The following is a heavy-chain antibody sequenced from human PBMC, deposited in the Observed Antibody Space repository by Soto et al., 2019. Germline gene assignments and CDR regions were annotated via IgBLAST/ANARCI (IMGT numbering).Heavy chain of an antibody. D-gene: IGHD6-13*01. Sequence: ASVKVSCKDSGYTFTSYGISWVRQAPGQGLEWMGWISAYNGNTNYAQKLQGRVTMTTDTSTSTAYMELRSLRSDDTAVYYCAREGPYSXSWYGWTAETRYYGMDVWGQGTTVTVSS. V-gene: IGHV1-18*01. J-gene: IGHJ6*02. CDR2: ISAYNGNT. CDR1: GYTFTSYG. CDR3: AREGPYSXSWYGWTAETRYYGMDV.